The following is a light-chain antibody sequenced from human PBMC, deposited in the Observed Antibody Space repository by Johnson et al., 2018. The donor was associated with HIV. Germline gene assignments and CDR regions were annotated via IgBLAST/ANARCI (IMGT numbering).Light chain of an antibody. Sequence: QSVLTQPPSVSAAPGQKVTISCSGSSSNIGNNYVSWYQQLPGTAPKLLIYDNNKRPSGIPDRFSGSKSGTSATLGITGLQTGDVADYYCGTWDSSLRAYNYVFGSGTKVTVL. CDR2: DNN. J-gene: IGLJ1*01. CDR1: SSNIGNNY. CDR3: GTWDSSLRAYNYV. V-gene: IGLV1-51*01.